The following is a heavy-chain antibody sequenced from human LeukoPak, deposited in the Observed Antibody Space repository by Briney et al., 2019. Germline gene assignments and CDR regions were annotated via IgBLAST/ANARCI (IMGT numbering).Heavy chain of an antibody. CDR1: GGSFTDCF. J-gene: IGHJ5*02. V-gene: IGHV4-34*01. D-gene: IGHD6-19*01. CDR2: IYSNGWT. Sequence: KPSETLSLTCGVYGGSFTDCFWSWVRQPPGKRLEWIGRIYSNGWTDYNPPLKSRVSISIDTSKNHFSLKMSLATAADTALYYCARGSGWNSFDPWGQGTLVTVSS. CDR3: ARGSGWNSFDP.